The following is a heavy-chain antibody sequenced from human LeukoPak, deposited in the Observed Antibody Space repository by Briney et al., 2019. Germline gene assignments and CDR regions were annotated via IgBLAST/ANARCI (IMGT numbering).Heavy chain of an antibody. CDR2: IRYDGTNK. CDR1: GFTFSSYG. D-gene: IGHD2-21*02. J-gene: IGHJ4*02. CDR3: AKDLDSVVMPAS. V-gene: IGHV3-30*02. Sequence: PGGSLRLSCAASGFTFSSYGMHWVRQAPGKGLEWVSLIRYDGTNKYYADSVKGRFSISRDNSKNTLYLQMNSLRAEDTAVYYCAKDLDSVVMPASWGQGTLVTVSS.